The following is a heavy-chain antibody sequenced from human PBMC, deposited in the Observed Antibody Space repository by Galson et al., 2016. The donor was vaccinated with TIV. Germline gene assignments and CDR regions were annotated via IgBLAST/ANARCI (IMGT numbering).Heavy chain of an antibody. CDR1: GSTFDDYG. CDR3: AKEETRGGRLYQYHGTDV. Sequence: SLRLSCAASGSTFDDYGMQWVRQASGKGLEWVAVISYDGSNKYLGDSVKGRFTISRDNSENTVYLQRTSLTREDTAVYFCAKEETRGGRLYQYHGTDVWGQGTTVTVSS. CDR2: ISYDGSNK. V-gene: IGHV3-30*18. D-gene: IGHD1-26*01. J-gene: IGHJ6*02.